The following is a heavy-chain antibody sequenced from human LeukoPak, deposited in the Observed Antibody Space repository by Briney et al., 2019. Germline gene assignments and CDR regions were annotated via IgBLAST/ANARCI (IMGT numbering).Heavy chain of an antibody. Sequence: GGSLRLSCAASGLTFSSYVTHWVRQAPGKGLEYVSAISSNGGSTYYANSVKGRFTISRDNSKNTVYLQMGSLRAEDMAVYYCVKDQEMSTDEHYFDYWGQGTLVTVSS. CDR2: ISSNGGST. V-gene: IGHV3-64*01. CDR3: VKDQEMSTDEHYFDY. J-gene: IGHJ4*02. CDR1: GLTFSSYV. D-gene: IGHD5-24*01.